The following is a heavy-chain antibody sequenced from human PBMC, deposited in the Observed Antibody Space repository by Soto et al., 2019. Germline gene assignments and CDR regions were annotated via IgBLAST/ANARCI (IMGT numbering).Heavy chain of an antibody. Sequence: QVQLQESGPGLVKPSQTLSLTCTVSGGSISSGGYYWSWIRQHPGKGLEWIGYIYYSGSTYYNPSLKSRVTISVDTSKNQFSLKLSSVTAADTAVYYCARDEGVYGSGSGIDYWGQGTLVTVSS. CDR3: ARDEGVYGSGSGIDY. V-gene: IGHV4-31*03. CDR1: GGSISSGGYY. J-gene: IGHJ4*02. CDR2: IYYSGST. D-gene: IGHD3-10*01.